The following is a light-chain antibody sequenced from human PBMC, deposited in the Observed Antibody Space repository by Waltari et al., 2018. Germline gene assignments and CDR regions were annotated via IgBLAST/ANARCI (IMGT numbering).Light chain of an antibody. Sequence: IVLTQSPATLSLSPGERATLSCRASQSVSSSLAWYQQKPGKAPRLLIYDASNRATGIPARFSGSGSGTDFTLTISSLEPEDFAVYYCQHRSNWPLTFGGGTKVEI. CDR2: DAS. V-gene: IGKV3-11*01. CDR1: QSVSSS. CDR3: QHRSNWPLT. J-gene: IGKJ4*01.